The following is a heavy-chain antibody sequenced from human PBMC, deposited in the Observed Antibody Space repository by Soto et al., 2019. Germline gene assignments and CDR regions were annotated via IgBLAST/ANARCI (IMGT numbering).Heavy chain of an antibody. V-gene: IGHV3-30-3*01. CDR1: GFTFSGYA. D-gene: IGHD1-26*01. CDR3: ARADGRGSYNYYYGMDV. J-gene: IGHJ6*02. CDR2: ISYDGSNK. Sequence: GGSLRLSCAASGFTFSGYAMHWVRQAPGKGLEWVAVISYDGSNKYYADSVKGRFTISRDNSKNTLYLQMNSLRAEDTAVYYCARADGRGSYNYYYGMDVWGQGTTVTVSS.